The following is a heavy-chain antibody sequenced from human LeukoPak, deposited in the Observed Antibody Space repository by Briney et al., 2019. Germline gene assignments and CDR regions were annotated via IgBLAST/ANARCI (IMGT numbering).Heavy chain of an antibody. CDR3: ARAVGDLGNILTGYPYHFDY. V-gene: IGHV4-59*01. CDR1: GGSISSYY. D-gene: IGHD3-9*01. CDR2: IYYSGST. Sequence: SETLSLTCTVSGGSISSYYWSWIRQPPGKGLEWIGYIYYSGSTNYNLSLKSRVTISVDTSKNQFSLKLSSVTAADTAVYYCARAVGDLGNILTGYPYHFDYWGQGTLVTVSS. J-gene: IGHJ4*02.